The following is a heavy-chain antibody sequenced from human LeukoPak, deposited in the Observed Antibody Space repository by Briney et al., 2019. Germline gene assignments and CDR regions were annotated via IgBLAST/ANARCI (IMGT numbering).Heavy chain of an antibody. CDR2: IIPIFGTA. CDR3: ARGPTAIHSDGWFDP. CDR1: GGTFSSYA. Sequence: SVKVSCKASGGTFSSYAISWVRQAPGQGLEWMGGIIPIFGTANYAQKFQGRVTITADESTSTAYMELSSLRSEDTAVYYCARGPTAIHSDGWFDPWGQGTLATVSS. D-gene: IGHD2-21*02. V-gene: IGHV1-69*01. J-gene: IGHJ5*02.